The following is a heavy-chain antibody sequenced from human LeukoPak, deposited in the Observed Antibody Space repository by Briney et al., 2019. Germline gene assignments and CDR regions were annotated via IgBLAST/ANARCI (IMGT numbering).Heavy chain of an antibody. D-gene: IGHD1-26*01. CDR3: ARDNVGALDY. V-gene: IGHV3-7*01. CDR1: GFTFSSYG. J-gene: IGHJ4*01. CDR2: MKQDGSAK. Sequence: GGSLRLSCAASGFTFSSYGMHWVRQAPGKGLEWVANMKQDGSAKHYADSVKGRFSISRDNSKNSVYLQMDSLRAEDTALYYCARDNVGALDYWGHGTLVTVSS.